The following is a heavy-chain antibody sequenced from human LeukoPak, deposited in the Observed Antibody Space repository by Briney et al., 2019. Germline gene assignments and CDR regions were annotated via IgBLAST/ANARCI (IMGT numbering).Heavy chain of an antibody. CDR1: GYTFTSYG. J-gene: IGHJ3*02. CDR2: ISAYNGNT. Sequence: ASVKVSCKASGYTFTSYGISWVRQAPGQGLEWMGWISAYNGNTNYAQKLQGRVTMTTDTSTSTAYMELRSLRSDDTAVYYCANPYYDILTGYQYDAFDIWGQGTMVTVSS. V-gene: IGHV1-18*01. CDR3: ANPYYDILTGYQYDAFDI. D-gene: IGHD3-9*01.